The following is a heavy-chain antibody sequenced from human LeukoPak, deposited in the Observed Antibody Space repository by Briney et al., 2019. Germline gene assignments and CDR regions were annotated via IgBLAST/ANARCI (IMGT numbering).Heavy chain of an antibody. J-gene: IGHJ4*02. CDR2: ISVGGGDT. D-gene: IGHD3-16*01. V-gene: IGHV3-23*01. Sequence: PGGSLRLSCAASGFTFSSYWMSWVRQAPGKGLEWVSSISVGGGDTFASDSVKGRFTITRENSKNTLYLQMTGLRVEDTAVYFCAKLNLGEMAYFDSWGQGTLVTVSS. CDR1: GFTFSSYW. CDR3: AKLNLGEMAYFDS.